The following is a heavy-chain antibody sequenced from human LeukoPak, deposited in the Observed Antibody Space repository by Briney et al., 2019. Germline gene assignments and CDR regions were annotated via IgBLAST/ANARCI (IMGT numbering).Heavy chain of an antibody. D-gene: IGHD3-9*01. Sequence: GGSLRLPCAASGFTFSSYGMHWVRQAPGKGLEWVAVISYDGSNKYYADSVKGRFTISGDNSKNTLYLQMNSLRAEDTAVYYCAKVVYYDILTFDYWGQGTLVTVSS. CDR1: GFTFSSYG. V-gene: IGHV3-30*18. CDR3: AKVVYYDILTFDY. J-gene: IGHJ4*02. CDR2: ISYDGSNK.